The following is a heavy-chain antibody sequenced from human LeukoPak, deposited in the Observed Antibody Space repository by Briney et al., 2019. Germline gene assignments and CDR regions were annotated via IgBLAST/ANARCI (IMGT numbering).Heavy chain of an antibody. J-gene: IGHJ4*02. D-gene: IGHD3-22*01. CDR1: GFVFDDYS. Sequence: GGSLRLSCAASGFVFDDYSMHWVRQTPGKGLEWISAINWDGSGTYYAESLKGRFTIPRDNGDSTLYLQMSNLRTDDTALYYCASEGGYKGPFDYWGRGTLVTVSS. CDR2: INWDGSGT. V-gene: IGHV3-43*01. CDR3: ASEGGYKGPFDY.